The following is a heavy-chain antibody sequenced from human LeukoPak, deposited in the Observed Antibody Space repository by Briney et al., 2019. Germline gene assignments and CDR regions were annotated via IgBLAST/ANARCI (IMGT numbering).Heavy chain of an antibody. CDR2: IYTSGST. D-gene: IGHD3-22*01. CDR1: GGSISSGSYY. V-gene: IGHV4-61*02. Sequence: TSETLSLTCTVSGGSISSGSYYWSWIRQPAGKGLEWIGRIYTSGSTNYNPSLKSRVTISVDTSKNQFSLKLSSVTAADTAVYYCARGAFNYYDSSGYYYFDYWGRGTLVTVSS. CDR3: ARGAFNYYDSSGYYYFDY. J-gene: IGHJ4*02.